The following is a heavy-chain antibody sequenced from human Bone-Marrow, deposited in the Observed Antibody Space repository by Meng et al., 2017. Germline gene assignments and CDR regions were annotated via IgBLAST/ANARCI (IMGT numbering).Heavy chain of an antibody. CDR2: ISSSGSTI. V-gene: IGHV3-48*03. CDR3: AKAPIVLMVYAINWFDP. Sequence: GESLKISCAASGFTFSSYEMNWVRPAPGEGLEWVSYISSSGSTIYYADSVKCRFTISRNNSENTLYLQMNSLRAEDTAVYYCAKAPIVLMVYAINWFDPWGQGTLVTVSS. J-gene: IGHJ5*02. CDR1: GFTFSSYE. D-gene: IGHD2-8*01.